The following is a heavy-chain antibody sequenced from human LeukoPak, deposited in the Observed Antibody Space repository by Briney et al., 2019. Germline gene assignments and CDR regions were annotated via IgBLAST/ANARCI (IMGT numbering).Heavy chain of an antibody. CDR1: GFTFSSYE. CDR3: ARILSSSWYGVDY. J-gene: IGHJ4*02. V-gene: IGHV3-48*03. D-gene: IGHD6-13*01. CDR2: ISSYSI. Sequence: PGGSLRLSCVVSGFTFSSYEMNWVRQAPGKGLEWVSYISSYSIYYADSVKGRFTISRDNAKNSLYLQMNSLRAEDTAVYYCARILSSSWYGVDYWGQGTLVTVSS.